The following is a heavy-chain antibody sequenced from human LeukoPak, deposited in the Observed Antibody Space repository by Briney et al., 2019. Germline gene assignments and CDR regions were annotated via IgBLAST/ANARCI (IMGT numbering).Heavy chain of an antibody. CDR3: ARSKEYQLPTYYYYYMDV. D-gene: IGHD2-2*01. V-gene: IGHV4-4*07. CDR2: IYTSGST. Sequence: SETLSLTCTVSGGSISSYYWSWIRQPAGKGLEWIGRIYTSGSTNYNPSLKSRVTMSVDTSKNQFSLKLSSVTAADTAVYYCARSKEYQLPTYYYYYMDVWGKGTTVTVSS. CDR1: GGSISSYY. J-gene: IGHJ6*03.